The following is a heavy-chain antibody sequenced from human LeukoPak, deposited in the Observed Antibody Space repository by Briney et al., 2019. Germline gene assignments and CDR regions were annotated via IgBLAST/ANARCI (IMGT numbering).Heavy chain of an antibody. V-gene: IGHV3-23*01. J-gene: IGHJ6*02. CDR3: AKDGTESAAGNYYYYGMDV. CDR1: GFTFSSYA. D-gene: IGHD6-13*01. CDR2: ISGSGGST. Sequence: PGGSLRLSCAASGFTFSSYAMSWVRQAPGKGLEWVSAISGSGGSTYYADSVKGRFTISRDNSKNTLYLQMNSLRAEDTAVYYCAKDGTESAAGNYYYYGMDVWGQGTTVTVSS.